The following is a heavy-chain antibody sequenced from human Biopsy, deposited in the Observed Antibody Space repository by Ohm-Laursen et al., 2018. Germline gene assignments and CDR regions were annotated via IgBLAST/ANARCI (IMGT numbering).Heavy chain of an antibody. V-gene: IGHV3-33*01. D-gene: IGHD5-18*01. CDR1: GFTHNNHG. CDR2: IWFDETNK. J-gene: IGHJ4*02. CDR3: ARDPRDTALGIFDY. Sequence: SLRLSCAQAGFTHNNHGMHSVRPAPAKGLEWVAVIWFDETNKHNADSVKGRLTISRDNSKNMLYLQMNTLRDADTAVYYCARDPRDTALGIFDYWGLGTLVTVSS.